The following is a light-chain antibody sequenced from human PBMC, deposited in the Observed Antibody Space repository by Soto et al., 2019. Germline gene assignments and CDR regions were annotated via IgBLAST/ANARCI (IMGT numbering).Light chain of an antibody. CDR2: TAS. CDR3: QQYGSSPPSWT. J-gene: IGKJ1*01. Sequence: ETVLTQSPGTLSLSPGERATLSCRASQSVSNSYLAWYQQKPGQAPRLLIYTASSRATGIPDRFSGSGSGTDFTLPISRLEPEDFAVYYCQQYGSSPPSWTFGQGTKVEIK. CDR1: QSVSNSY. V-gene: IGKV3-20*01.